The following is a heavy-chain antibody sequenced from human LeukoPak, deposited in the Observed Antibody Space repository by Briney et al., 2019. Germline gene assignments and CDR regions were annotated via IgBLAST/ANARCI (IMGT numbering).Heavy chain of an antibody. CDR2: IIPIFGTA. V-gene: IGHV1-69*06. CDR1: GGTFSSYA. Sequence: SVKVSCKASGGTFSSYAISWVRQAPGQGLEWMGWIIPIFGTANYAQKFQGRVTITADKSTSTAYMELSSLRSEDTAVYYCARRTMVRGVRNWFDPWGQGTLVTVSS. D-gene: IGHD3-10*01. CDR3: ARRTMVRGVRNWFDP. J-gene: IGHJ5*02.